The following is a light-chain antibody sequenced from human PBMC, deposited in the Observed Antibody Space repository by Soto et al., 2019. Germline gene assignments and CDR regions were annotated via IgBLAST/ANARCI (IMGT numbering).Light chain of an antibody. Sequence: VLTQSPSTLSVSAGERVTLSCGASQSVTSNLAGYQQKPGQAPRVLIYGASHRATGIPAWSSGSVARAEFTPTISSLQSEDVAVYYCHQYNNWPPNFGGGTKVDIK. CDR1: QSVTSN. V-gene: IGKV3-15*01. CDR2: GAS. J-gene: IGKJ4*01. CDR3: HQYNNWPPN.